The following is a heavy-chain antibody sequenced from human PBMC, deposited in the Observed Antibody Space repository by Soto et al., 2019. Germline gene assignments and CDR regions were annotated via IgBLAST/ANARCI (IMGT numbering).Heavy chain of an antibody. CDR1: GFAFSSYG. J-gene: IGHJ4*02. CDR2: ISYDGSNK. V-gene: IGHV3-30*03. CDR3: ARGATMYYFGD. Sequence: PGGSLRLSSAASGFAFSSYGMHWVRQAPGKGLEWVAVISYDGSNKYYADSVKGRFTISRDNSKNTLYLQMNSLRAEDTAVYYCARGATMYYFGDRGQGTL. D-gene: IGHD1-26*01.